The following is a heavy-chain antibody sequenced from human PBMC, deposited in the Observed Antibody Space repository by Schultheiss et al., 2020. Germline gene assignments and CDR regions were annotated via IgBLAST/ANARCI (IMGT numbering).Heavy chain of an antibody. Sequence: GGSLRLSCAASGFTFSSYAMSWVRQAPGKGLEWVSAISGSGGTIYYADSVKGRFTISRDNAKNSLYLQMNSLRAEDTAVYYCARPYSGYVPWYFDYWGQGTLVTVSS. CDR1: GFTFSSYA. CDR2: ISGSGGTI. D-gene: IGHD5-12*01. V-gene: IGHV3-23*01. CDR3: ARPYSGYVPWYFDY. J-gene: IGHJ4*02.